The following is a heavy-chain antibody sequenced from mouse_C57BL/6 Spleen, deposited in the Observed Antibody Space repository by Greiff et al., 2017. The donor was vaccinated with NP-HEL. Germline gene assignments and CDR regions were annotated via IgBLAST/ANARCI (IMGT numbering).Heavy chain of an antibody. CDR3: APYGNWFAY. J-gene: IGHJ3*01. CDR2: IYPGDGDT. Sequence: QVQLQQSGPELVKPGASVKISCKASGYAFSSSWMNWVKQRPGKGLEWIGRIYPGDGDTNYNGKFKGKATLTAAKSSSTAYMQRSSLTSEDSAVYFCAPYGNWFAYWGQGTLVTVSA. CDR1: GYAFSSSW. D-gene: IGHD2-1*01. V-gene: IGHV1-82*01.